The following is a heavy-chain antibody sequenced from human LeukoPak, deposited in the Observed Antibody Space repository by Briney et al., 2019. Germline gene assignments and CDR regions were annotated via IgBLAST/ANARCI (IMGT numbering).Heavy chain of an antibody. J-gene: IGHJ4*02. CDR3: AKEVGYDSSGYDDY. Sequence: PGGSLRLSCAASGFTFSSYGIHWVRQAPGKGLEWVTVISYDGSNKYYADSVKGRFTISRDNSKNTLYLQMNSLRAEDTAVYYCAKEVGYDSSGYDDYWGQGTLVTVSS. CDR1: GFTFSSYG. CDR2: ISYDGSNK. D-gene: IGHD3-22*01. V-gene: IGHV3-30*18.